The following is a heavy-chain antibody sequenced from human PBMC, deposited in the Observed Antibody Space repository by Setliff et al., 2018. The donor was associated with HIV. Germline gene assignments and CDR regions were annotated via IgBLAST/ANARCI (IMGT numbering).Heavy chain of an antibody. CDR2: IYTSGST. J-gene: IGHJ4*02. CDR1: GGSISSHY. Sequence: KASETLSLTCTVSGGSISSHYWSWIRQPPGKGLEWIGHIYTSGSTNYNPSLKSRVTMSVGTSKNQFSLKLSSVTAADTAVYYCARALGGSGWSIDYWGQGTLVTVSS. CDR3: ARALGGSGWSIDY. V-gene: IGHV4-4*08. D-gene: IGHD6-19*01.